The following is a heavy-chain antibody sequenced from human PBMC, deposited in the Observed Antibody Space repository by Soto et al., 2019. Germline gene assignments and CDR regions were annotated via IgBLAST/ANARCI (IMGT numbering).Heavy chain of an antibody. D-gene: IGHD2-2*01. J-gene: IGHJ6*02. CDR2: ISAYNGNT. V-gene: IGHV1-18*01. CDR3: ARDFVVPAAMSLDRYYYYGMDV. CDR1: GYTFSNYV. Sequence: ASVKVSCKAYGYTFSNYVIIWVRQAPGQGLEWMGWISAYNGNTKYGQKFQGRVTVTTDTSTSTAHMELRGLRAEDTAVYYCARDFVVPAAMSLDRYYYYGMDVWGQGTTVTVSS.